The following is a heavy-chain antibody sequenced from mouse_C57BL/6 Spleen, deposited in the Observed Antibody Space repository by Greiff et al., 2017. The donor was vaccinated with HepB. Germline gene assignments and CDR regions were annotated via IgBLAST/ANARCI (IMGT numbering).Heavy chain of an antibody. CDR1: GFNIKDYY. CDR3: ARNYYGSSSFDY. J-gene: IGHJ2*01. CDR2: IDPEDGAT. V-gene: IGHV14-2*01. Sequence: EVKVEESGAELVKPGASVKLSCTASGFNIKDYYMHWVKQRTEQGLEWIGRIDPEDGATKYAPKFQGKATITAATSTNTAYLQLSSLTSEDTAVYYCARNYYGSSSFDYWGKGTTLTVSS. D-gene: IGHD1-1*01.